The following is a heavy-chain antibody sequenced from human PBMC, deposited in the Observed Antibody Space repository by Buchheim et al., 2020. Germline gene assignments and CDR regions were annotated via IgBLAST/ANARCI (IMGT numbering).Heavy chain of an antibody. D-gene: IGHD3-22*01. CDR3: TTGRFVEVGFQY. J-gene: IGHJ4*02. V-gene: IGHV3-15*07. Sequence: EVQLVDSGGGLVKPGGSLRLSCAASGFTFKNAWMNWVRQAPGKGLEWVGRIKSKSDGGTKDYAAPVKGRCTIARDESKHTLYLQMDSLKTEDTAVYFCTTGRFVEVGFQYWGQGTL. CDR1: GFTFKNAW. CDR2: IKSKSDGGTK.